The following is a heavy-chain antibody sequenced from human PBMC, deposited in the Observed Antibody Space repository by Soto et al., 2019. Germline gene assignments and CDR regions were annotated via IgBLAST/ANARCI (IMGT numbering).Heavy chain of an antibody. Sequence: QVQLVQSGAEVKNSGASVKVSCKASGYTFTSHDINWVRQATGQGLEWMGWMNPNSGNTGYAQKFQGRVTMIRNTSISTDYMELSSLRSEDTAVYDCARWDYGYYARFDYWGQGTLVTVSS. CDR3: ARWDYGYYARFDY. J-gene: IGHJ4*02. D-gene: IGHD4-17*01. V-gene: IGHV1-8*01. CDR1: GYTFTSHD. CDR2: MNPNSGNT.